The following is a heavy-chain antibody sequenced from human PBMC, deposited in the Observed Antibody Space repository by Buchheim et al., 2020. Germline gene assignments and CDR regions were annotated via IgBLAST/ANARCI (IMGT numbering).Heavy chain of an antibody. V-gene: IGHV3-30-3*01. J-gene: IGHJ4*02. CDR2: ISYDGSNK. Sequence: QVQLVESGGGVVQPGRSLRLSYAASGFTFSSYAMHWVRQAPGKGLEWVAVISYDGSNKYYADSVKGRFTISRDNSKNTLYLQMNSLRAEDTAVYYCARDVYYYDSSGYSFDYWGQGTL. CDR3: ARDVYYYDSSGYSFDY. CDR1: GFTFSSYA. D-gene: IGHD3-22*01.